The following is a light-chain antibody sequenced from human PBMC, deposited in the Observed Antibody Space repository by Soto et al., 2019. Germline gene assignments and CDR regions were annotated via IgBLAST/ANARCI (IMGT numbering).Light chain of an antibody. V-gene: IGKV1-39*01. CDR1: QSISIY. CDR2: ATS. Sequence: DIQMTQSPSSLSASVGDRVTITCRASQSISIYVNWYQQKPGKAPKLLIYATSTLHSGVPSRFSGSGSGTDFTLTISRLQPEDFAIYYCQQSYSTLWTFGQGTKVEIK. CDR3: QQSYSTLWT. J-gene: IGKJ1*01.